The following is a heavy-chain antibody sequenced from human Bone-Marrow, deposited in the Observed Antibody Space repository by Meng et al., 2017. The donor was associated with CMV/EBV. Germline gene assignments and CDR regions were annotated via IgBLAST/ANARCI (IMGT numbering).Heavy chain of an antibody. CDR2: IYWDDDK. V-gene: IGHV2-5*02. CDR1: GFSLSTSGVG. J-gene: IGHJ4*02. Sequence: QITLKESGPLLVKPTXTLTLTCPFSGFSLSTSGVGVGWIRQPPGKALEWLALIYWDDDKRYSPSLKSRLTITKDTSKNQVVLTMTNMDPVDTATYYCALRLRVRGVMGFDYWGQGTLVTVSS. CDR3: ALRLRVRGVMGFDY. D-gene: IGHD3-10*01.